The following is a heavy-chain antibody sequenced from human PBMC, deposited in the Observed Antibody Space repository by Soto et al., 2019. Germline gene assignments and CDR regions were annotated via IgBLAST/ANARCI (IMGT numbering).Heavy chain of an antibody. V-gene: IGHV1-2*02. J-gene: IGHJ6*02. CDR3: ARDRVPFSSSSGHYYYGMDV. D-gene: IGHD6-6*01. Sequence: QVQLVQSGAEVKKPGASVKVSCKASGYTFTGYYMHWVRQAPGQGLKWMGWISPNSGGTNFAHKFQGRVTMTTDTSINTAYMELSRLTYDDTAVYYCARDRVPFSSSSGHYYYGMDVWGQGTTVTVSS. CDR2: ISPNSGGT. CDR1: GYTFTGYY.